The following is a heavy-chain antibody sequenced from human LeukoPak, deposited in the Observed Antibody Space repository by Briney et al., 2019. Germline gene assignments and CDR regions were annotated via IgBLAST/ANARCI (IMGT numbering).Heavy chain of an antibody. Sequence: SETLSLTCAVSGGSISSSNWWSWVRQPPGKGLEWIGEIYHSGSTNYNPPLKSRVTISVDTSKNQFSLKLSSVTAADTAVYYCARDRVAGSFDYWGQGTLVTVSS. CDR2: IYHSGST. V-gene: IGHV4-4*02. CDR3: ARDRVAGSFDY. CDR1: GGSISSSNW. J-gene: IGHJ4*02. D-gene: IGHD6-19*01.